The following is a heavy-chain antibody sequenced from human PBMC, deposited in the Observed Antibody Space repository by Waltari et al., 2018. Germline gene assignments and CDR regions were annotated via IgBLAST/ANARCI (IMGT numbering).Heavy chain of an antibody. V-gene: IGHV4-39*07. J-gene: IGHJ4*02. Sequence: QLQLQESGPGLVKPSETLSLTCTISGGSISSSSYYWGWIRQPPGKGLAWIGSIYYSGSTYYNPSLKSRVTISVDTSKNQFSLKLSSVTAADTAVYYCARWYRENRYTVTTFPVGVDLGYWGQGTLVTVSS. CDR2: IYYSGST. CDR3: ARWYRENRYTVTTFPVGVDLGY. D-gene: IGHD4-17*01. CDR1: GGSISSSSYY.